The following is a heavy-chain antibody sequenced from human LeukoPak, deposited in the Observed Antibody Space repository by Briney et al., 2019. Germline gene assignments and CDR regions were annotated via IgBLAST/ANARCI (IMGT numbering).Heavy chain of an antibody. CDR3: AKHERENYYDSSGTFDY. CDR2: ISGSGGST. V-gene: IGHV3-23*01. D-gene: IGHD3-22*01. Sequence: GGSLRLSCAASGFTFSSYAMSWVRQAPGKGLEWVSAISGSGGSTYYADSVKGGFTISRDNSKNTLYLQMNGLSAEDTAVYYCAKHERENYYDSSGTFDYWGQGTLVTVSS. J-gene: IGHJ4*02. CDR1: GFTFSSYA.